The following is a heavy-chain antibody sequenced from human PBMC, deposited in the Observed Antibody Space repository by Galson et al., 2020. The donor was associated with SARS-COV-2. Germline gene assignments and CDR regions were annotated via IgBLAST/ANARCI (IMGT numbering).Heavy chain of an antibody. J-gene: IGHJ3*02. CDR3: ARTPGGSYRDAFDI. V-gene: IGHV3-30*04. D-gene: IGHD1-26*01. Sequence: GESLKISCAASGFTFSSYAMHWVRQAPGKGLEWVAVISYDGSNKYYADSVKGRFTISRDNSKNTLYLQMNSLRAEDTAVYYCARTPGGSYRDAFDIWGQGTMVTVSS. CDR1: GFTFSSYA. CDR2: ISYDGSNK.